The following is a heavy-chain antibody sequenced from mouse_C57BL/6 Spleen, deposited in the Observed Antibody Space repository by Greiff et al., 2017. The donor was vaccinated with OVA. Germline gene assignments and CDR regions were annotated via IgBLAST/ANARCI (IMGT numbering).Heavy chain of an antibody. V-gene: IGHV5-6*02. CDR2: ISSGGSYT. Sequence: EVKLVESGGDLVKPGGSLKLSCAASGFTFSSYGMSWVRQTPDKRLEWVATISSGGSYTYYPDSVKGRFTISRDNAKNTLYLQLSSLKSEDTAMYYCAVVATDYFDYWGQGTTLTVSS. CDR1: GFTFSSYG. J-gene: IGHJ2*01. D-gene: IGHD1-1*01. CDR3: AVVATDYFDY.